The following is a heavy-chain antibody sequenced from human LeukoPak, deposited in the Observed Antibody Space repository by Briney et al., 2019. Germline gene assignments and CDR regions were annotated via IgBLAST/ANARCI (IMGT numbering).Heavy chain of an antibody. D-gene: IGHD6-19*01. Sequence: PSETLSLTCAVSDGSFTGSFSTYYWSWIRQPPGKGLEWIGEINHSGSTTYNPSLKSRVTISIDTSKNHFSLKLSSVTAADTAMYYCARNGWYSVDYWGQGTQVIVSS. CDR3: ARNGWYSVDY. CDR2: INHSGST. J-gene: IGHJ4*02. V-gene: IGHV4-34*01. CDR1: DGSFTGSFSTYY.